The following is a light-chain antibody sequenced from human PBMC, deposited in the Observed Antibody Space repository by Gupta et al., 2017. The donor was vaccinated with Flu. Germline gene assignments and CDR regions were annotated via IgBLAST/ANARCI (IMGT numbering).Light chain of an antibody. CDR1: QSCSSNL. Sequence: TLSLSPGERATISCGASQSCSSNLLDWYQQKPGLAPRLLIYDAFNRTAGTPDRFSGSGSGTDFTLTISRLEPEEFAVYYCQQYVGSPPWTFGQGTKLE. J-gene: IGKJ2*02. V-gene: IGKV3D-20*01. CDR2: DAF. CDR3: QQYVGSPPWT.